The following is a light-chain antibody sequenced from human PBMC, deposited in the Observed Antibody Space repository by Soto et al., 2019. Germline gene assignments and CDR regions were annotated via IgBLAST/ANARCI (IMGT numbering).Light chain of an antibody. J-gene: IGLJ7*01. CDR1: SGHSNYA. CDR2: VNSGGSH. CDR3: QTWGPGSAIVV. V-gene: IGLV4-69*01. Sequence: QPVLTQSPSASASLGASVKLTCTLSSGHSNYAIAWHQQQPEKGPRYLMKVNSGGSHIQGDGIPDRFSGYSSGAERYLFISSLQSEDEADYYCQTWGPGSAIVVFGGGTQLPVL.